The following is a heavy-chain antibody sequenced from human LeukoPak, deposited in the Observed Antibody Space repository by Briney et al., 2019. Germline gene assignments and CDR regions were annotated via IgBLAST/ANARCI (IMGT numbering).Heavy chain of an antibody. V-gene: IGHV3-23*01. Sequence: PGGSLRLSCAASGFTFSSYSMNWVRQAPGKGLEWVSGISGSGGSTFYADSVKGRFTISRDNSKNTLYLQMSSLRGEDTAVYYCAKDDISGNRKFEYWGQGTLVTVSS. CDR2: ISGSGGST. D-gene: IGHD3-22*01. CDR1: GFTFSSYS. J-gene: IGHJ4*02. CDR3: AKDDISGNRKFEY.